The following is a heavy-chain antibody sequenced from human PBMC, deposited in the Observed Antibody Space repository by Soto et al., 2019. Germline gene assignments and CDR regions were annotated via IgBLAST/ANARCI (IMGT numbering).Heavy chain of an antibody. CDR3: ARDPYYGSGTNSEDLDY. Sequence: SETLSLTCAVSGGSISSSNWWSWVRQPPGKGLEWIGEIYHSGSTNYNPSLKSRVTISVDKSKNQFSLKLSSVTAADTAVYYCARDPYYGSGTNSEDLDYWGQGTLVTVSS. CDR2: IYHSGST. CDR1: GGSISSSNW. V-gene: IGHV4-4*02. D-gene: IGHD3-10*01. J-gene: IGHJ4*02.